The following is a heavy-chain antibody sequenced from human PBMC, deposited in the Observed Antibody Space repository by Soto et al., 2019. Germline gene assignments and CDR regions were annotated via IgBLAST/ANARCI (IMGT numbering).Heavy chain of an antibody. V-gene: IGHV1-3*01. D-gene: IGHD4-4*01. J-gene: IGHJ5*02. Sequence: QVQLVQSGAEVKKPGASVKVSCKASGYTFTSYAMHWVLQAPGQRLEWMGWINAGNGYTKYSQKFQGRVTITRDTSASTAYMELSSLRSEDTAVYYCARGDYSNWFDPWGQGTLVTVSS. CDR3: ARGDYSNWFDP. CDR2: INAGNGYT. CDR1: GYTFTSYA.